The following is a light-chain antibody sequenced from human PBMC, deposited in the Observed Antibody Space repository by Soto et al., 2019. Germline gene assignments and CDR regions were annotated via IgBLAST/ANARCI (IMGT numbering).Light chain of an antibody. CDR2: DVN. V-gene: IGLV2-11*01. CDR1: SSDVGAYNY. J-gene: IGLJ3*02. CDR3: CSYAGRINWV. Sequence: QSALTQPRSVSGSPGQSVTISCTGTSSDVGAYNYVSWYQQHPGRAPKLMIYDVNKRPSGVPDRFSGSKSGNTASLTISGLQGSDEADYYCCSYAGRINWVFGGGTKLTVL.